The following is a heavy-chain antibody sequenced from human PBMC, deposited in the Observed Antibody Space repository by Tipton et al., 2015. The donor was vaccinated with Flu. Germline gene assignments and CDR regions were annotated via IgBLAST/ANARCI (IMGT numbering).Heavy chain of an antibody. D-gene: IGHD2-15*01. Sequence: RSLRLSCAASQFTFSNYAMHWVRQAPGKGLEWLAVISYDGDTEFYADSVKGRFIISRDNSKNILSLQMNNLRPEETAVYYCAKGGGGNCSGGRCSNYYYYGMDVWGQGTTVTVSS. V-gene: IGHV3-30*17. CDR3: AKGGGGNCSGGRCSNYYYYGMDV. J-gene: IGHJ6*02. CDR1: QFTFSNYA. CDR2: ISYDGDTE.